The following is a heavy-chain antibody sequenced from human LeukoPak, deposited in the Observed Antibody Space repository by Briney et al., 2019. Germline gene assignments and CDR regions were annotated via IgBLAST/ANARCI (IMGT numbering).Heavy chain of an antibody. CDR1: GYNFRAYY. J-gene: IGHJ5*02. Sequence: ASVKVSCKASGYNFRAYYIHWVRQAPGQGLEWLGYIRLMTGDTNYAQKFQDRVTFSMDTSTATAYMELRSLRSDDTAFYYCGRGVQSFDPWGQGTLVTVSS. CDR2: IRLMTGDT. CDR3: GRGVQSFDP. V-gene: IGHV1-2*02.